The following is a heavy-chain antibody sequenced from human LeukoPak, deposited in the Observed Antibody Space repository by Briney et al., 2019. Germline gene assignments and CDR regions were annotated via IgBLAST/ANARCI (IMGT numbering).Heavy chain of an antibody. CDR2: ISGSGGTT. V-gene: IGHV3-23*01. CDR3: AKVGEKATIGFFDY. CDR1: GFTLSGYG. D-gene: IGHD5-24*01. Sequence: GGSLRLSCAASGFTLSGYGMSWVRQAPGKGLEWVSGISGSGGTTYYADSVKGRFSISRDNTKNTLYLQMNSLRAEDTAVYYCAKVGEKATIGFFDYWGQGTLVTVSS. J-gene: IGHJ4*02.